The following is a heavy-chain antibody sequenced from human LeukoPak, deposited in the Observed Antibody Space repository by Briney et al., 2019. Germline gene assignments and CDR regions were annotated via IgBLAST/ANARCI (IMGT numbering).Heavy chain of an antibody. J-gene: IGHJ4*02. CDR2: ISWNSGSI. Sequence: GGSLRLSCAASGFTFDDYAMHWVRQAPGKGLEWVSGISWNSGSIGYADSVKGRFTISRDNAKNSLYLQMNSLRAEDTAVYYCAKELYTSNWYFDYWGQGTLVTVSS. CDR1: GFTFDDYA. D-gene: IGHD6-13*01. CDR3: AKELYTSNWYFDY. V-gene: IGHV3-9*01.